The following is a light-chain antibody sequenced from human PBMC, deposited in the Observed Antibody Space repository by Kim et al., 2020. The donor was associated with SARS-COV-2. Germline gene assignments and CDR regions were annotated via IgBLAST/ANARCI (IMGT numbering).Light chain of an antibody. CDR3: QAWDSSTGWV. V-gene: IGLV3-1*01. J-gene: IGLJ3*02. CDR2: QDT. Sequence: VSPGQTASISCSGNKLGDKYAHWYQQKTGQSPVLVIHQDTNRLSGIPDRFSGSNSGNTATLTISGAQAIDEAVYYCQAWDSSTGWVFGGGTKLTVL. CDR1: KLGDKY.